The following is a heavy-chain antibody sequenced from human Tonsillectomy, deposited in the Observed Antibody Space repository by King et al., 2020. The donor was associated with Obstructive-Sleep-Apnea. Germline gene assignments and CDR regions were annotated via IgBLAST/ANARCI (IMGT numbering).Heavy chain of an antibody. V-gene: IGHV3-7*01. D-gene: IGHD4-17*01. J-gene: IGHJ3*02. CDR1: GFTFSSYW. Sequence: QLVQSGGGLVQPGGSLRLSCAASGFTFSSYWMTWVRQAPGKGLEWVTNIKQDGSEKYYVDAVKGRVTISRDNAKNSLYLQKNSLRAEDTAVYYCAREGTVTGEDAFDIWGQGTMVTVSS. CDR2: IKQDGSEK. CDR3: AREGTVTGEDAFDI.